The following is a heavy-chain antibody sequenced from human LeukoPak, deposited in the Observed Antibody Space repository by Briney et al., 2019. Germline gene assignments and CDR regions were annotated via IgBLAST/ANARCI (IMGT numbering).Heavy chain of an antibody. Sequence: GGSLRLSCAAPGFTVSSNYMSWVRQAPGKGLEWVSVIYSGGSTYYADSVKGRFTISRDNSKNTLYLQMNSLRAEDTAVYYCARMTTVTSYYFDYWGQGTLVTVSS. V-gene: IGHV3-53*01. CDR1: GFTVSSNY. CDR3: ARMTTVTSYYFDY. CDR2: IYSGGST. D-gene: IGHD4-17*01. J-gene: IGHJ4*02.